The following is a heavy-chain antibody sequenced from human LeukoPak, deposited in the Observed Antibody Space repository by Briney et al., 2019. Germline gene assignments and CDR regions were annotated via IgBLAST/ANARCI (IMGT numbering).Heavy chain of an antibody. CDR3: ARIGITGTTHWFDS. J-gene: IGHJ5*01. Sequence: SETLSLTCTVSGGSISSYYWSWIRQPPGKGLEWIGYIYYSGSTNYNPSLKSRVTISVDTSKNQFSLKLSSVTAADTAVYYCARIGITGTTHWFDSWGQGTLVTVSS. CDR1: GGSISSYY. V-gene: IGHV4-59*01. CDR2: IYYSGST. D-gene: IGHD1-20*01.